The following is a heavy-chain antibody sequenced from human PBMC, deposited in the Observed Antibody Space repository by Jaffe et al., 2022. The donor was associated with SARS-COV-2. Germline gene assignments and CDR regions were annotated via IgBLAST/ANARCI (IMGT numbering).Heavy chain of an antibody. Sequence: EVQLLESGGGLIQPGGSLRLSCAASGFTFSRYGMSWVRQAPGKGLEWVSGITAGGLGTYYADSVKGRFTISRDNSQNTLYLQVNSLRVEDTAVYYCAKDRVSYNSFFLFDFWGQGTLVTVSS. D-gene: IGHD1-1*01. V-gene: IGHV3-23*01. J-gene: IGHJ4*02. CDR2: ITAGGLGT. CDR3: AKDRVSYNSFFLFDF. CDR1: GFTFSRYG.